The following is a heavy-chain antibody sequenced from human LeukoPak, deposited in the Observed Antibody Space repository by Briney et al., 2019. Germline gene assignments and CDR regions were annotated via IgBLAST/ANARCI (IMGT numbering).Heavy chain of an antibody. Sequence: GGSLRLSFAASGFTFRNYGLSWFRQAPGKGLEWVSYISSAGGNINYADSVKGRFIISRDNGKNSLYLQMNSLRAEDTAVYYCAIWMGNNGDFTGPLDYWGQGTLVTVSS. V-gene: IGHV3-48*01. CDR2: ISSAGGNI. J-gene: IGHJ4*02. D-gene: IGHD2-8*01. CDR1: GFTFRNYG. CDR3: AIWMGNNGDFTGPLDY.